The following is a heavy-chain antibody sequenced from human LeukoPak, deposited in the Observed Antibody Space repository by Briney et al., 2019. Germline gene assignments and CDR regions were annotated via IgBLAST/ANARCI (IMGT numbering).Heavy chain of an antibody. V-gene: IGHV3-7*01. D-gene: IGHD3-10*01. J-gene: IGHJ4*02. CDR1: GFTFDDYA. CDR2: IKQDGSEK. CDR3: ARQLGGSGSY. Sequence: GSLRLSCAASGFTFDDYAMHWVRQAPGKGLEWVANIKQDGSEKYYVDSVKGRFTISRDNAKNSVYLQMNSLRAEDTAVYYCARQLGGSGSYWGQGTLVTVSS.